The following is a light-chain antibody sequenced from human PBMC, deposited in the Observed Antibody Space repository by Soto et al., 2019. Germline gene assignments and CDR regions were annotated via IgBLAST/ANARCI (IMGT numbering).Light chain of an antibody. CDR1: QSVDSY. Sequence: EIVLTQSPASLSLSPWERATLSCRASQSVDSYLVWYQQKPGQAPRLLIFGASNRATGIPARFSGSGSGTDFTLTIHSLEPEDFSVYYCQQRSKWPITFGQGTRLEIK. CDR3: QQRSKWPIT. CDR2: GAS. V-gene: IGKV3-11*01. J-gene: IGKJ5*01.